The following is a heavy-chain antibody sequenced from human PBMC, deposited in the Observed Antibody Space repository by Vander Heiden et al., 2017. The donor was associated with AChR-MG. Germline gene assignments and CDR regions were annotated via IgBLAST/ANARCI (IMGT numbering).Heavy chain of an antibody. J-gene: IGHJ1*01. CDR3: AHHVEIAAAGIRYFQH. D-gene: IGHD6-13*01. Sequence: QITLKESGPTLVKPTQTLTLTCTFSGFSLSTSGVGVGWIRQPPGKALEWLALIYWDDDKRYSPSLKSRLTITKDTSKNQVVLTMTNMDPVDTATYYCAHHVEIAAAGIRYFQHWGQGTLVTVSS. V-gene: IGHV2-5*02. CDR2: IYWDDDK. CDR1: GFSLSTSGVG.